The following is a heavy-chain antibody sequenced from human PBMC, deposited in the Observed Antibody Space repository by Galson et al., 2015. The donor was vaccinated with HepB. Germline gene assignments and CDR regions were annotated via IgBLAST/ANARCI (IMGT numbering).Heavy chain of an antibody. D-gene: IGHD2-15*01. CDR2: IRYDGSEN. CDR3: AGQRVVCFDY. Sequence: SLRLSCAASGLAFSSHGMHWVRQAPGKGLEWVAFIRYDGSENYYVDSVKGRFTISRDNSKNMLYLQMNSLRLEDTAVYYCAGQRVVCFDYWGQGALVSVSS. J-gene: IGHJ4*02. CDR1: GLAFSSHG. V-gene: IGHV3-30*02.